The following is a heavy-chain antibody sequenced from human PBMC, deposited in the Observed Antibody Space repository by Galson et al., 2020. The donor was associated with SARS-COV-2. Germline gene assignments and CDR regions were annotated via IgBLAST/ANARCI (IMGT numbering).Heavy chain of an antibody. Sequence: SVKVSCKASGGTFSSYAISWVRQAPGQGLEWMGGIIPIFGTANYAQKFQGRVTITADESTSTAYMELSSLRSEDTAVYYCARERGIAAAGRGAFDIWGQGTMVTVSS. V-gene: IGHV1-69*13. CDR1: GGTFSSYA. J-gene: IGHJ3*02. D-gene: IGHD6-13*01. CDR3: ARERGIAAAGRGAFDI. CDR2: IIPIFGTA.